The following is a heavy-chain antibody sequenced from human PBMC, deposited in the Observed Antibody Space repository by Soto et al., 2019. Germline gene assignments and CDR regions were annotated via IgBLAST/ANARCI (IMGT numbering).Heavy chain of an antibody. J-gene: IGHJ5*02. Sequence: SETLSLTCTVSGDAIYIGGYYWTWIRQHPGKGLEWIGYIYHTGKTYYNPSLESRVTMSVDTSKNQFSLKLASVTAADTAVYYCERDGSSTDNWIDPWGKGTLVTVSS. CDR1: GDAIYIGGYY. D-gene: IGHD2-2*01. V-gene: IGHV4-31*03. CDR2: IYHTGKT. CDR3: ERDGSSTDNWIDP.